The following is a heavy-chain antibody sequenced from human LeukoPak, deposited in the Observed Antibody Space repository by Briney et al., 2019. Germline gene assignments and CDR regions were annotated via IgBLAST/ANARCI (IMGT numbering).Heavy chain of an antibody. V-gene: IGHV3-21*01. CDR3: ARIGPSPTSWSIDY. D-gene: IGHD2-2*01. Sequence: GGSLRLSCAASGFTFSSYSMNWVRQAPGKGLEWVSSISSSSSYIYYADSVKGRFTISRDNAKNSPYLQMNSLRAEDTAVYYCARIGPSPTSWSIDYWGQGTLVTVSS. CDR2: ISSSSSYI. CDR1: GFTFSSYS. J-gene: IGHJ4*02.